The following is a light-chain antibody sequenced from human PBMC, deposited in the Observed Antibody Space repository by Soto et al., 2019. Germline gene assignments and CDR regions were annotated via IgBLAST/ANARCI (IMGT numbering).Light chain of an antibody. V-gene: IGKV3-15*01. CDR2: GAS. CDR1: QSVNAN. J-gene: IGKJ1*01. Sequence: EVVMTQSPATLSVSPGERATLSCRASQSVNANLAWYQQKPGQAPRLLIHGASNRATGIPARFSGSGFGTAFIRTYSCLQSEDFAVYYCQQYNTWLWTCGQGTKVEI. CDR3: QQYNTWLWT.